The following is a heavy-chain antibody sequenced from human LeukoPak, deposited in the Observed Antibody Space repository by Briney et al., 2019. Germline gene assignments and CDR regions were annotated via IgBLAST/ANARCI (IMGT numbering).Heavy chain of an antibody. CDR1: GGSISSYY. CDR3: ARHEYSSSYFDY. J-gene: IGHJ4*02. V-gene: IGHV4-59*05. Sequence: SETLSLTCTVSGGSISSYYWSWIRQPPGKGLEWIGSIYYSGSTYYNPSLKSRVTISVDTSKNQFFLKLSSVTAADTAVYYCARHEYSSSYFDYWGQGTLVTVSS. CDR2: IYYSGST. D-gene: IGHD6-6*01.